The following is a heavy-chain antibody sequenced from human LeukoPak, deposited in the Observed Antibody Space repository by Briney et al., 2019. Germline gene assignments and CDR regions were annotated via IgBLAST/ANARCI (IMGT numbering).Heavy chain of an antibody. V-gene: IGHV3-23*01. CDR1: GFTLSDHY. D-gene: IGHD3-9*01. CDR3: AKAKLTVGQREGFDY. Sequence: PGGSLRLSCAASGFTLSDHYMDWVRQAPGKGLEWVSVIGGGGVTTYYADSVKGRFTISRDNSRTTLYLQMNSLRTEDTAIYFCAKAKLTVGQREGFDYWGQGTLVTVSS. J-gene: IGHJ4*02. CDR2: IGGGGVTT.